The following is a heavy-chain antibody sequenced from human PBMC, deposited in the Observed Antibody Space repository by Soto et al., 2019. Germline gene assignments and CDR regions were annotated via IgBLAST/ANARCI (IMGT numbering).Heavy chain of an antibody. Sequence: QLQLQESGPGLVKPSETLSLTCTVSGGSISSSSYYWGWIRQPPGKGLEWIGSIYYSGSTYYNPSLKSRVTISVDTSKNQFSLKLSSVTAADTAVYYCARIIWFGELRRGIYGMDVWGQGTTVTVSS. D-gene: IGHD3-10*01. CDR2: IYYSGST. V-gene: IGHV4-39*01. J-gene: IGHJ6*02. CDR1: GGSISSSSYY. CDR3: ARIIWFGELRRGIYGMDV.